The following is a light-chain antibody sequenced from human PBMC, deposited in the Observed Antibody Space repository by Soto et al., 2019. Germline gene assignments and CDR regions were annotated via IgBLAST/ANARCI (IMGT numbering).Light chain of an antibody. Sequence: EIVMTQSPATLSVSPGGRATLSCRASQSISGTLAWYQQKPGQAPRLLIHGASTRAPGFPARFSGSGSGTDFTLTISSLQSEDFAVYYCQQRSNWPPEYTFGQGTKLEIK. V-gene: IGKV3-15*01. CDR3: QQRSNWPPEYT. CDR1: QSISGT. CDR2: GAS. J-gene: IGKJ2*01.